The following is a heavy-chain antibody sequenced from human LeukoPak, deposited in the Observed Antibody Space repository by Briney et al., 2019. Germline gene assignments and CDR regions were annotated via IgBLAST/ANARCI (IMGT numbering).Heavy chain of an antibody. CDR2: INTNTGNP. J-gene: IGHJ6*03. CDR3: AREGEGYSSGWYGPHYYYYYYMDV. D-gene: IGHD6-19*01. V-gene: IGHV7-4-1*02. Sequence: GASVKVSCKASGYTFTSYAMNWVRQAPGQGLEWMGWINTNTGNPTYAQGFTGRFVFSLDTSVSTAYLQISSLKAEDTAVYYCAREGEGYSSGWYGPHYYYYYYMDVWGKGTTVTVSS. CDR1: GYTFTSYA.